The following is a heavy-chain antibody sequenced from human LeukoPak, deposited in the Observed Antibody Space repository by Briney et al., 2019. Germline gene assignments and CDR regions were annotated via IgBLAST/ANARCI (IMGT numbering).Heavy chain of an antibody. V-gene: IGHV3-66*02. D-gene: IGHD3-22*01. CDR3: AREFGVSSGYLFDY. Sequence: GGSLRLSCAASGFTVSSNYMSWVRQAPGKGLEWVSVIYSGGSTYYADSVKGRFTISRDNSRNTLYLQMNSLRAEDTAVYYCAREFGVSSGYLFDYWGQGTLVTVSS. CDR2: IYSGGST. CDR1: GFTVSSNY. J-gene: IGHJ4*02.